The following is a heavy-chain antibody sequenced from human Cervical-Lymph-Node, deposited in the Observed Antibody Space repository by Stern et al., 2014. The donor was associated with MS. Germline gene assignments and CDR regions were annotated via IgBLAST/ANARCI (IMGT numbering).Heavy chain of an antibody. J-gene: IGHJ4*02. CDR1: GGTFNTNV. D-gene: IGHD6-6*01. CDR3: ARAAYSTSSYNY. CDR2: IIPIFGTA. V-gene: IGHV1-69*01. Sequence: VQLVESGAEVKKPGSSVKVSCKASGGTFNTNVISWVRQAPGQGLEWMGGIIPIFGTALYAQKFQGRVTLTANESTRAVYMELSSLRSEDTAVYYWARAAYSTSSYNYWGQGTLVIVSS.